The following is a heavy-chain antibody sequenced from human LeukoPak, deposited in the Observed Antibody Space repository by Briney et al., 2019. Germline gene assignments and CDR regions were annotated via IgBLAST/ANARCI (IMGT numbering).Heavy chain of an antibody. D-gene: IGHD3-10*01. J-gene: IGHJ4*02. CDR3: AREYYYGSGRHIDY. CDR1: GFTFSSYA. CDR2: ISYDGSNK. V-gene: IGHV3-30*04. Sequence: GGSLRLSCAASGFTFSSYAMHWVRQAPGKGLEWVAVISYDGSNKYYADSVKGRFTISRGNSKNTLYLQMNSLRAEDTAVYYCAREYYYGSGRHIDYWGQGTLVTVSS.